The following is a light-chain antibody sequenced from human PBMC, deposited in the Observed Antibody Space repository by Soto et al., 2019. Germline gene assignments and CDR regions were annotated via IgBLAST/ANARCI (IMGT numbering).Light chain of an antibody. Sequence: DIQMTQSPSSVSASVGDRVTITCQASQGISRSLAWYQQKPGKAPKLLIYSASSLQSGVPSRFSGSGFGTDFTLTISSLQPEDFATYYCQQADTFPITFGQRTRLEIK. CDR1: QGISRS. J-gene: IGKJ5*01. CDR2: SAS. CDR3: QQADTFPIT. V-gene: IGKV1D-12*01.